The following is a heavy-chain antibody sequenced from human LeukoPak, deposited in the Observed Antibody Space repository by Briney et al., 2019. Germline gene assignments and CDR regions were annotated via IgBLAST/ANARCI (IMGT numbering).Heavy chain of an antibody. CDR2: INPSGGST. J-gene: IGHJ3*02. Sequence: ASVKVSCKASGYTFTSYYMHWVRQAPGQGLEWMGIINPSGGSTSYAQKFQGRVTMTRDMSTSTVYMELSSLRSEDTAVYYCAKGVYCSGGSCYWPHDAFDIWGQGTMVTVSS. V-gene: IGHV1-46*01. D-gene: IGHD2-15*01. CDR3: AKGVYCSGGSCYWPHDAFDI. CDR1: GYTFTSYY.